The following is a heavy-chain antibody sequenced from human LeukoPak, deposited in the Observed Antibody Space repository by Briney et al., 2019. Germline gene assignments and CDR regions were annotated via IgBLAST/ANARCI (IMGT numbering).Heavy chain of an antibody. Sequence: GASAKVSCKASGGTFSSYAISWVRQAPGQGLEWMGGIIPIFGTANYAQKFQGRVTITTDESTSTAYMELSSLRSEDTAVYYCARVPGGNWNDESLKTRNWFDPWGQGTLVTVSS. V-gene: IGHV1-69*05. J-gene: IGHJ5*02. CDR1: GGTFSSYA. D-gene: IGHD1-20*01. CDR3: ARVPGGNWNDESLKTRNWFDP. CDR2: IIPIFGTA.